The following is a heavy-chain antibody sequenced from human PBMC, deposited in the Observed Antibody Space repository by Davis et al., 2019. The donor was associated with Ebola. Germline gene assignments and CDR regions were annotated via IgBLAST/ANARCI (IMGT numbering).Heavy chain of an antibody. J-gene: IGHJ6*02. Sequence: GGSLRLSCAASGFTFDDYAMHWVRQAPGKGLEWVSGISWNSGSIGYADSVKGRFTISRDNAKNSLYLQMNSLRAEDTAVYYCARDSLYSSLYYYGMDVWGQGTTVTVSS. D-gene: IGHD6-13*01. CDR1: GFTFDDYA. CDR2: ISWNSGSI. V-gene: IGHV3-9*01. CDR3: ARDSLYSSLYYYGMDV.